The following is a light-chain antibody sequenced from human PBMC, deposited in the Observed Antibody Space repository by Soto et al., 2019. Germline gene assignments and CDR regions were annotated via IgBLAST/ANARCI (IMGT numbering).Light chain of an antibody. Sequence: QSLLTQPPSVSGAPGQRVTISCTGSSSNIGAGYDVHWYQQLPGTAPKLLIYGSSNRPSGVPDRFSGSKSGTSASLAITGLQAEDEADYYCQSYDSSLSGSNVFGTGTKLTVL. CDR3: QSYDSSLSGSNV. V-gene: IGLV1-40*01. CDR1: SSNIGAGYD. CDR2: GSS. J-gene: IGLJ1*01.